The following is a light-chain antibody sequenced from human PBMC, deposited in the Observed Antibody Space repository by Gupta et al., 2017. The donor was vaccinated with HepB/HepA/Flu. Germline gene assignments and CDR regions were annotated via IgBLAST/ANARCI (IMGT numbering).Light chain of an antibody. CDR3: QAWDISTAWKVV. V-gene: IGLV3-1*01. J-gene: IGLJ2*01. CDR2: QYT. CDR1: KLGTYY. Sequence: SYVLTQPPSVSVSPGQTANITCSGDKLGTYYASWYQQKPGQSTMVVIFQYTRQPSGIPARFSASNSGNTATLTISGTHAVDEAGYYCQAWDISTAWKVVFGGGTKLTVL.